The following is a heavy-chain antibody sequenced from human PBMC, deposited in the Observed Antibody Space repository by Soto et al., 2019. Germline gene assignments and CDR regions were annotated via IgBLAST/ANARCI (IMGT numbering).Heavy chain of an antibody. CDR2: IYYSGST. J-gene: IGHJ5*02. Sequence: QVQLQESGPGLVKPSETLSLTCTVSGGSISSYYWSWIRQPPGKGLEWIGYIYYSGSTNYNPSLKSRVTISVDTSKNQFSLKLSSVTAADTAVYYCARGRLQLGRVGWFDPWGQGTLVTVSS. CDR3: ARGRLQLGRVGWFDP. V-gene: IGHV4-59*01. CDR1: GGSISSYY. D-gene: IGHD7-27*01.